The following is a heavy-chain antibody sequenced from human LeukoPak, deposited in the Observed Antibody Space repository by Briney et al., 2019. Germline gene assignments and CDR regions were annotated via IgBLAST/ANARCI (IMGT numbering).Heavy chain of an antibody. V-gene: IGHV3-23*01. J-gene: IGHJ4*02. CDR3: ARDDDYVWGNYRFDY. Sequence: GGSLRLSCVASGFTFNNFAMNWVRQGPGKGLEWVSAISGSGGSTYYADSVKGRFTISRDNSKNTLYLQMNSLRAEDTAVYYCARDDDYVWGNYRFDYWGQGTLVTVSS. CDR1: GFTFNNFA. CDR2: ISGSGGST. D-gene: IGHD3-16*02.